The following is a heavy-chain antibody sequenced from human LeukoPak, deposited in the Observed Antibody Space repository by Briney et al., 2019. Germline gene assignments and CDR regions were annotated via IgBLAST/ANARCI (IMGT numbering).Heavy chain of an antibody. J-gene: IGHJ4*02. Sequence: SETLSLTCTVSGGSISSYYWSWIRQPAGKGLEWIGRIYTSGSTNYSPSLKSRVTMSVDTSKNQFSLKLSSVTAADTAVYYCASIAAAGTWVDDCWGQGTLVTVSS. D-gene: IGHD6-13*01. CDR3: ASIAAAGTWVDDC. CDR2: IYTSGST. V-gene: IGHV4-4*07. CDR1: GGSISSYY.